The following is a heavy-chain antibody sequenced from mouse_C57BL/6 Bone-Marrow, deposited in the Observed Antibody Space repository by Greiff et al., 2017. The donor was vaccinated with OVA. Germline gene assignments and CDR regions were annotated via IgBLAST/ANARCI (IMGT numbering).Heavy chain of an antibody. V-gene: IGHV5-4*01. J-gene: IGHJ3*01. CDR3: ARDEGFDYDGFAY. D-gene: IGHD2-4*01. CDR2: ISDGGSYT. CDR1: GFTFSSYA. Sequence: EVMLVESGGGLVKPGGSLKLSCAASGFTFSSYAMSWVRQTPEKRLEWVATISDGGSYTYYPDNVKGRFTISRDNAKNNLYLQMSHLKSEDTAMYYCARDEGFDYDGFAYWGQGTLVTVSA.